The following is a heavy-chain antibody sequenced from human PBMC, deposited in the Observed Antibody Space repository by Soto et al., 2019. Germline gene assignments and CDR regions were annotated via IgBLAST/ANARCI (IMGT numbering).Heavy chain of an antibody. D-gene: IGHD4-17*01. CDR1: GYTFTGYY. CDR3: ARDITVTDGPFDY. Sequence: ASVKVSCKASGYTFTGYYMHWVRQAPGQGLEWMGWINPNSGGTNYAQKFQGRVTMTRGTSISTAYMELSRLRSDDTAVYYCARDITVTDGPFDYWGQGTLVTVSS. V-gene: IGHV1-2*02. J-gene: IGHJ4*02. CDR2: INPNSGGT.